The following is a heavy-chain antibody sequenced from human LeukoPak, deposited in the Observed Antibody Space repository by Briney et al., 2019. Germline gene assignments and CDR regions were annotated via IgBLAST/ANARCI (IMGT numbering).Heavy chain of an antibody. V-gene: IGHV4-30-2*01. CDR3: ARVVSIAAAYPYYFDY. Sequence: SQTLSLTCAVSGGSISSGGYSWSWIRQPPGKGLEWIGYIYHSGSTYYNPSLKSRVTISVDRSKNQFSLKLSSVTAADTAVYYCARVVSIAAAYPYYFDYWGQGTLVTVSS. CDR2: IYHSGST. D-gene: IGHD6-13*01. CDR1: GGSISSGGYS. J-gene: IGHJ4*02.